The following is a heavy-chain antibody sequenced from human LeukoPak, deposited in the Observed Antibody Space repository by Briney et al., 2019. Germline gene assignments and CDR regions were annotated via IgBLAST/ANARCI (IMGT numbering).Heavy chain of an antibody. CDR1: GYTFTRYV. CDR2: MNTNSGNT. Sequence: ASVKVSCKASGYTFTRYVINWVRQATGQELEWMGWMNTNSGNTGYAQKFKGRVTITRNTARSTAYMELSSLRSEDTAVYYCARVLKSLGYYYMDVWGKGTTVTVS. D-gene: IGHD7-27*01. J-gene: IGHJ6*03. V-gene: IGHV1-8*01. CDR3: ARVLKSLGYYYMDV.